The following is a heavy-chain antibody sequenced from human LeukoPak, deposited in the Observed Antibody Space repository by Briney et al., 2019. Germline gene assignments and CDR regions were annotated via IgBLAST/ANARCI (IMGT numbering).Heavy chain of an antibody. CDR3: ARDLRDSSGWYVGYYFDY. V-gene: IGHV3-7*01. Sequence: GGSLRLSCAASGFTFSSYWMSWVRQAPGKGLEWVANIKQDGSEKYYVDSVKGRFTISRDNAKNSLYLQMNSLRAEDTAVYYCARDLRDSSGWYVGYYFDYWGQGTLVTVSS. D-gene: IGHD6-19*01. CDR1: GFTFSSYW. CDR2: IKQDGSEK. J-gene: IGHJ4*02.